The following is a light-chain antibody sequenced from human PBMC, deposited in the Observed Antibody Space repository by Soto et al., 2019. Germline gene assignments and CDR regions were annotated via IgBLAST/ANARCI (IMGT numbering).Light chain of an antibody. Sequence: VLTRSPTPRSVSPEXXATLSGRASQSVSSYLAWYQQKPGQAPSLLIYGASTRATGIPVRFSGSGSGTDFTLTISRLEPEDFAVYYCQQYGSAPKGTFGQGAKVDIK. J-gene: IGKJ1*01. CDR1: QSVSSY. V-gene: IGKV3-20*01. CDR3: QQYGSAPKGT. CDR2: GAS.